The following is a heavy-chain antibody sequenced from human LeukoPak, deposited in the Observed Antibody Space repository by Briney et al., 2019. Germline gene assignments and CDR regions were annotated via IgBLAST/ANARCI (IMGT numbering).Heavy chain of an antibody. CDR1: GYTFTSYG. J-gene: IGHJ5*02. D-gene: IGHD3-3*01. CDR3: ARVLRTVYDFWSGSNWFDP. CDR2: ISAYNGNT. Sequence: ASVKVSCKASGYTFTSYGISWVRQAPGQGLEWMGWISAYNGNTNYAQKLQGRVTMTTDASTSTAYMELRSLRSDDTAVYYCARVLRTVYDFWSGSNWFDPWGQGTLVTVSS. V-gene: IGHV1-18*01.